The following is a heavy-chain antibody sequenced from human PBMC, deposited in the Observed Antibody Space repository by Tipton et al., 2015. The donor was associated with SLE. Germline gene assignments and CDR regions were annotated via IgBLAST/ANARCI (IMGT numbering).Heavy chain of an antibody. CDR3: ARTSVGQWLNGNAFDI. D-gene: IGHD6-19*01. J-gene: IGHJ3*02. Sequence: TLSLSCTVSGGSISSYYWSWIRQPPGKGLEWIGYIYYSGSTNYNPSLKSRVTISVDTSKNQFSLKLSSVTAADTAVCYCARTSVGQWLNGNAFDIWGQGTMVTVSS. CDR2: IYYSGST. V-gene: IGHV4-59*12. CDR1: GGSISSYY.